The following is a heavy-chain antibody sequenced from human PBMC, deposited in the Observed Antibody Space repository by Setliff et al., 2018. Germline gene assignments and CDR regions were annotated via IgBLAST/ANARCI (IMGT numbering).Heavy chain of an antibody. CDR2: IYTSGST. Sequence: LSLTCAVSGGSISSGSDYWTWIRQPAGKGLEWIGHIYTSGSTNYNSSLKSRVAMSLDVPERQFALKLSSVTAVDAAVYYCAREGRWDYSYPIYWGQGILVTVSS. V-gene: IGHV4-61*09. CDR3: AREGRWDYSYPIY. CDR1: GGSISSGSDY. J-gene: IGHJ4*02. D-gene: IGHD4-4*01.